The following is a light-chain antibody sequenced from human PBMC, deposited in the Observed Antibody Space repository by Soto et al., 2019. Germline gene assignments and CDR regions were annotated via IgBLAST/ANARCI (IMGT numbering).Light chain of an antibody. Sequence: QSALTQPASVSGSPGQSITISCTGTSSDVGGYDFVSWFQQHPGKAPKLIIYDVSYRPSGVSNRFSGSKSGNTASLTISGLQAGDEADYYCSSFAGTTVSFVFGTATKVTVL. CDR3: SSFAGTTVSFV. J-gene: IGLJ1*01. V-gene: IGLV2-14*01. CDR1: SSDVGGYDF. CDR2: DVS.